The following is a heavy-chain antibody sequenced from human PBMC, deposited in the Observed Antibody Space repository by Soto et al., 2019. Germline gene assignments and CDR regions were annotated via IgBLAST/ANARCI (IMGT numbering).Heavy chain of an antibody. D-gene: IGHD2-15*01. CDR3: TSSSVSDIVVAAAASELDY. CDR1: GFTFKSNA. CDR2: ISYDGSNK. V-gene: IGHV3-30*04. Sequence: GGSLRLSCAASGFTFKSNAMHWVRQAPGKGLEWVAVISYDGSNKHYTDSVKGRFTISRDNSKNTLYLQMTGLRPEDTAVYYCTSSSVSDIVVAAAASELDYWGQGTLVTVSS. J-gene: IGHJ4*02.